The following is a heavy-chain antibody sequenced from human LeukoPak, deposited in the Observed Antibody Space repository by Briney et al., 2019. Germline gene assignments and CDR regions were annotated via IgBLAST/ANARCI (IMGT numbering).Heavy chain of an antibody. CDR1: GGSFSGYY. J-gene: IGHJ3*02. CDR2: INHSGST. CDR3: ARQGQQFNAFDI. D-gene: IGHD6-13*01. Sequence: PSETLSLTCAVYGGSFSGYYWSWIRQPPGKGLEWIGEINHSGSTNYNPSLKSRVTISVDTSKNQFSLKLGSVTAADTAVYYCARQGQQFNAFDIWGQGTMVTVSS. V-gene: IGHV4-34*01.